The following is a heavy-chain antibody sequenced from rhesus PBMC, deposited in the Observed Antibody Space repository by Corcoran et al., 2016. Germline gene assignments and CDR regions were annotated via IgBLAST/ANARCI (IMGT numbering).Heavy chain of an antibody. D-gene: IGHD6-25*01. Sequence: EVRLVESGGGLVQPGGSLRLSCAASGFTFSDYYMSWVRQAPGKGPGCEGFIKNKAKAGTAEYAPYVKGRFTISRDDSKSIASLQMNSLKTEDTAVYYCARRGRQLDFDYWGQGVLVTVSS. J-gene: IGHJ4*01. CDR2: IKNKAKAGTA. V-gene: IGHV3-116*02. CDR1: GFTFSDYY. CDR3: ARRGRQLDFDY.